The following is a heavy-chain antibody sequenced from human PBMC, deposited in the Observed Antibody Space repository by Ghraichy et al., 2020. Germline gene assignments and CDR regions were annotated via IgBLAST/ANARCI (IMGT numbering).Heavy chain of an antibody. Sequence: SETLSLTCTVSGGSISSGGYYWSWIRQHPGKGLEWIGYIYYSGSTYYNPSLKSRVTISVDTSKNQFSLKLSSVTAADTAVYYCARVPYGGKPQYFQHWGQGTLVTVSS. J-gene: IGHJ1*01. CDR2: IYYSGST. CDR1: GGSISSGGYY. CDR3: ARVPYGGKPQYFQH. V-gene: IGHV4-31*03. D-gene: IGHD4-23*01.